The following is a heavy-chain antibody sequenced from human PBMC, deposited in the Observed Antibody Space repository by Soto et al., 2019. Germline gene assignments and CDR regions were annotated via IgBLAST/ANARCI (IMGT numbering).Heavy chain of an antibody. J-gene: IGHJ6*02. V-gene: IGHV1-2*02. D-gene: IGHD2-21*02. CDR3: VYYCAKSNYGGDDYFQYGLDV. Sequence: GVPVEVSCKDSRVRLNGCGLYSGRHAPGKRLQWMGWINPKSGATDYAQKFQGRVTMTREMSTNTAYLELSGLRSDDTADDTAVYYCAKSNYGGDDYFQYGLDVWGQGTTVTVSS. CDR2: INPKSGAT. CDR1: RVRLNGCG.